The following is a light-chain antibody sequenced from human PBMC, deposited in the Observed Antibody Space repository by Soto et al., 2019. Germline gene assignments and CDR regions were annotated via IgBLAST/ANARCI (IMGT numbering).Light chain of an antibody. CDR1: QSISSY. CDR3: QQYYSSPFT. Sequence: MRMTQSPSSLSASAGDRVAITCRASQSISSYLTWYQQKPGKAPKLLVYAASTLQSGVPSRFSGSGSGTDFTLTISSLQSEDFATYYCQQYYSSPFTFGQGTKVDI. CDR2: AAS. V-gene: IGKV1-8*01. J-gene: IGKJ3*01.